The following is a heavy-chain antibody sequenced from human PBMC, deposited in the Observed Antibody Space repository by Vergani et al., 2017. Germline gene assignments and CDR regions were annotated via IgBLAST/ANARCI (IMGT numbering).Heavy chain of an antibody. V-gene: IGHV3-23*01. CDR3: AKTEYYDSSGYVDLIDY. Sequence: EVQLLESGGGLVQPGGSLRLSCAASGFTFSSYAMSWVRQAPGKGLGWVSAISGSGGSTYYAESVKGRFTISRDNSKNTLYLQMNRLRAEDTAVYYCAKTEYYDSSGYVDLIDYWGQGTLVTVSS. J-gene: IGHJ4*02. D-gene: IGHD3-22*01. CDR1: GFTFSSYA. CDR2: ISGSGGST.